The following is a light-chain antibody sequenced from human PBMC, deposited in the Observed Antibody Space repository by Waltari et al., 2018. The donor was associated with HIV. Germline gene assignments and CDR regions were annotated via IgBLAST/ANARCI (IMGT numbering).Light chain of an antibody. CDR1: QDVGIN. CDR3: QHYDNWSRT. CDR2: GAS. V-gene: IGKV3-15*01. J-gene: IGKJ1*01. Sequence: EVVVTLAPAALSAVPGEGGTPSCTTRQDVGINVAWYPQQPYQCPRLLVYGASTRATGVPVKFGGSGSGTQFNFTIASLQADDSAIYYCQHYDNWSRTFGPGTTVEIK.